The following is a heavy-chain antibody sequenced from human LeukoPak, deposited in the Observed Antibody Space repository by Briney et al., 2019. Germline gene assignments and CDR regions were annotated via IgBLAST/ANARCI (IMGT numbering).Heavy chain of an antibody. CDR2: ISWDGVIT. V-gene: IGHV3-43D*03. CDR1: GFTFDDYG. D-gene: IGHD1-26*01. CDR3: ARGNPKWELLPVDY. Sequence: GGSLRLSCAVSGFTFDDYGMHWVRQTPGKGLEWVSVISWDGVITYYTDSVKGRFTISRDNAKNSLYLQMNSLRAEDTALYYCARGNPKWELLPVDYWGQGTLVTVSS. J-gene: IGHJ4*02.